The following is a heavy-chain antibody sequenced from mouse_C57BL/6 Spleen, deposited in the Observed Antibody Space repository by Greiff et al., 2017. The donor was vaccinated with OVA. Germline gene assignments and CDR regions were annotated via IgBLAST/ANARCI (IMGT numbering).Heavy chain of an antibody. J-gene: IGHJ2*01. D-gene: IGHD1-1*01. V-gene: IGHV7-3*01. CDR3: ARWDTTVAFDY. CDR2: IRNKANGYTT. Sequence: EVQVVESGGGLVQPGGSLSLSCAASGFTFTDYYMSWVRQPPGKALEWLGFIRNKANGYTTEYSASVKGRFTISRDNSQSILYLQMNALRAEDSATYYCARWDTTVAFDYWGQGTTLTVSS. CDR1: GFTFTDYY.